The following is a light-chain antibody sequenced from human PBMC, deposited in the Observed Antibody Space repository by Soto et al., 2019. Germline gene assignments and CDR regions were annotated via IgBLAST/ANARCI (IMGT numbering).Light chain of an antibody. CDR3: QQYNSWPET. CDR1: QSVSSN. CDR2: DAS. J-gene: IGKJ1*01. V-gene: IGKV3-15*01. Sequence: EIVMTQSPATLPVSPGARAILSYSASQSVSSNLAWYQQKPGQAPRLFIYDASTRATVIPARFSGSGSGTEFTLTISSLQSEDFAVYYCQQYNSWPETFGQGTKVDIK.